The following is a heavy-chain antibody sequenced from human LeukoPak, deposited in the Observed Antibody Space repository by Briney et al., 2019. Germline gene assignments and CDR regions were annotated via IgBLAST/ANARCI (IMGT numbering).Heavy chain of an antibody. J-gene: IGHJ3*02. CDR2: IYTSGST. D-gene: IGHD2-2*01. V-gene: IGHV4-4*07. CDR1: GGSISSYY. CDR3: ARADIVVVPAAADAFDI. Sequence: TSETLSLTCTVSGGSISSYYWSWIRQPAGKGLEWIGRIYTSGSTNYNPSLKSRVTMSADTSKNQFSLKLSSVTAADAAVYYCARADIVVVPAAADAFDIWGQGTMVTVSS.